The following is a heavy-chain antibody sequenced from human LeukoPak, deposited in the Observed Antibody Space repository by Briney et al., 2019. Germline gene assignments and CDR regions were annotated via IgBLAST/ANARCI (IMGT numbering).Heavy chain of an antibody. Sequence: GGSLRLSCAASGFTVSSNYMNWVRQAPGKGLEWVSVIYSGGGTYYADSVKGRFTISRDNSKNTLYLQMNSLRAEDTAVYYCARDVVDYSKPRSSYYMDVWGKGTTVTVSS. V-gene: IGHV3-66*02. D-gene: IGHD4-11*01. CDR1: GFTVSSNY. CDR3: ARDVVDYSKPRSSYYMDV. J-gene: IGHJ6*03. CDR2: IYSGGGT.